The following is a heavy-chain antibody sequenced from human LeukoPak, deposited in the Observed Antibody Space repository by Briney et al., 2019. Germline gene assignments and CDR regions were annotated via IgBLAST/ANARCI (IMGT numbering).Heavy chain of an antibody. CDR3: ARGSGIVGAYFYYYGMDV. CDR1: GGSMSRFY. Sequence: PSETLSLTCSISGGSMSRFYWTWIRQSPGKGLEWIGDVHNTGGTNYNPSLKSRVTIAVDTSKNQFSLKLSSVVAADTAVYYCARGSGIVGAYFYYYGMDVWGQGTTVTVSS. V-gene: IGHV4-59*01. J-gene: IGHJ6*02. D-gene: IGHD1-26*01. CDR2: VHNTGGT.